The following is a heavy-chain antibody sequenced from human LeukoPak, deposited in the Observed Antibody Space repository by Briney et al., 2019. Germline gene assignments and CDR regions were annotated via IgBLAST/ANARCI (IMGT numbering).Heavy chain of an antibody. CDR2: IYSGGST. Sequence: GGSLRLSCAASGFTVSSNYMSWVRQAPGKGLEWVSVIYSGGSTYYADSVKGRFTISRDNSKNTLYLQMNSLRAEDTAVYYCARASYYDFWSGPDWFDPWGQGTLVTVSP. D-gene: IGHD3-3*01. CDR3: ARASYYDFWSGPDWFDP. V-gene: IGHV3-66*01. J-gene: IGHJ5*02. CDR1: GFTVSSNY.